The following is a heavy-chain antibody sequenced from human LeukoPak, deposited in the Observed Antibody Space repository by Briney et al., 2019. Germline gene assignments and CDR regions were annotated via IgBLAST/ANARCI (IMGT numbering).Heavy chain of an antibody. J-gene: IGHJ5*02. CDR1: GGSISSYS. V-gene: IGHV4-59*08. Sequence: SETLSLTCTVSGGSISSYSSSWIRQPPGKGLEWIGDIGKRVITKYTPSPKSRVTISADTSKNQCSLKLSTVTAADTAVYYCVRHQGGGSLGWFDPWGQGTLVTVSS. CDR3: VRHQGGGSLGWFDP. D-gene: IGHD2-15*01. CDR2: IGKRVIT.